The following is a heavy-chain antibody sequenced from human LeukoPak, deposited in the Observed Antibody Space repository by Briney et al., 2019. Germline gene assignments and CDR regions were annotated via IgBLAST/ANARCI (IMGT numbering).Heavy chain of an antibody. V-gene: IGHV4-34*01. J-gene: IGHJ4*02. CDR1: GGSFSGYY. CDR3: ARRVRGGPFDY. CDR2: INHSGST. D-gene: IGHD3-10*01. Sequence: SETPSLTCAVYGGSFSGYYWSWIRQPPGKGLEWIGEINHSGSTNYNPSLKSRVTISVDTSKNQFSLKLSSVTAADTAVYYCARRVRGGPFDYWGQGTLVTVSS.